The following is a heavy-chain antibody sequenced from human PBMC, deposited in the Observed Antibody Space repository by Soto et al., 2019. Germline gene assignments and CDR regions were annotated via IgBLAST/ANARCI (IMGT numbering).Heavy chain of an antibody. CDR2: ISAYNGNT. D-gene: IGHD4-17*01. V-gene: IGHV1-18*01. CDR1: GYTFTSYG. CDR3: ARISLGVLTDDYGDQDAFEI. Sequence: ASVKVSCKASGYTFTSYGISWVRQAPGQGLEWMGWISAYNGNTNYAQKLQGRVTMTTDTSTSTAYMELRSLRSDDTAVYYCARISLGVLTDDYGDQDAFEIWGQGTMVTVSS. J-gene: IGHJ3*02.